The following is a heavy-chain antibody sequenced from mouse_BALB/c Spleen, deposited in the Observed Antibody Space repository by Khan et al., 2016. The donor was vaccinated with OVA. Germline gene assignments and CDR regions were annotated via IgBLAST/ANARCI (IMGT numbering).Heavy chain of an antibody. CDR3: ARRGDGYYGIAY. J-gene: IGHJ3*01. Sequence: QVQLKQSGPGLVQPSQSLSITCTVSGFSLSSYGVQWVRQSPGQGLEWLGVIWSGGTTDYSAAFISRLSISKDNSKSQVFFKMNSLQVNDTAIDYCARRGDGYYGIAYWGQGTLVTVSA. CDR1: GFSLSSYG. V-gene: IGHV2-2*02. D-gene: IGHD2-3*01. CDR2: IWSGGTT.